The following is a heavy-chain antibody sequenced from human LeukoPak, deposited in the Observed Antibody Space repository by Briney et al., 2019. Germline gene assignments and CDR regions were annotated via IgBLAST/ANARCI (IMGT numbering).Heavy chain of an antibody. D-gene: IGHD4-17*01. V-gene: IGHV1-46*01. Sequence: ASVKDSCKASGYTFTSYYMHWVRQAPGQGLEWMGIINPSGGSTSYAQKLQGRVTMTTDTSTSTAYMELRSLRSDDTAVYYCARDLVPGDPGYYGMDVWGQGTTVTVSS. CDR3: ARDLVPGDPGYYGMDV. J-gene: IGHJ6*02. CDR1: GYTFTSYY. CDR2: INPSGGST.